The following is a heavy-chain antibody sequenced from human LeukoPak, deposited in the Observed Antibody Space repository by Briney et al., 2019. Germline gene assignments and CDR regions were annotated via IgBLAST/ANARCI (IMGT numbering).Heavy chain of an antibody. CDR3: ALHYDFWSGYYPHYYYMDV. D-gene: IGHD3-3*01. CDR2: ISSSGSTI. Sequence: GGSLRLSCAAAGVTFSSYEMNWVRQALGKGREWVSYISSSGSTIYYADSVKGRFTISRDNAKNSLYLQMNSLRAEDTAVYYCALHYDFWSGYYPHYYYMDVWGKGTTVTVSS. J-gene: IGHJ6*03. V-gene: IGHV3-48*03. CDR1: GVTFSSYE.